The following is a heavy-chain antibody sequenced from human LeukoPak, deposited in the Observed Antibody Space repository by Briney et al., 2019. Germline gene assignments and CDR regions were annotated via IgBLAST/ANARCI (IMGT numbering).Heavy chain of an antibody. CDR1: GGSFSGYY. CDR2: INHSGST. J-gene: IGHJ4*02. CDR3: ARLPPLTMVRGARFDY. Sequence: SETLSLTCAVYGGSFSGYYWSWIRQPPGKGLEWIGEINHSGSTNYNPSLKSRVTISVDTSKNQFSLKLSSVTAADTAVYYCARLPPLTMVRGARFDYWGQGTLVTVSS. D-gene: IGHD3-10*01. V-gene: IGHV4-34*01.